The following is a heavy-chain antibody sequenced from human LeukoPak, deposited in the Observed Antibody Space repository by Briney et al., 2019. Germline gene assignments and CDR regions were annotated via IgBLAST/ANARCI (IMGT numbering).Heavy chain of an antibody. Sequence: GGCLRLSCAASGVTFSSDWMSWVRQAPGEGLEWVANMNPDGSEKYYLDSVKGGFTISRDNAKSSLYLQMNSLRGDDTAVYYCARDRALYDSRRGYYYTEDDYWGQGTLVTVSS. D-gene: IGHD3-22*01. CDR1: GVTFSSDW. CDR3: ARDRALYDSRRGYYYTEDDY. J-gene: IGHJ4*02. CDR2: MNPDGSEK. V-gene: IGHV3-7*01.